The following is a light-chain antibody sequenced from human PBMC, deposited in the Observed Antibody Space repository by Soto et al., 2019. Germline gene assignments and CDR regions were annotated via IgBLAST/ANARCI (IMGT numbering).Light chain of an antibody. CDR3: QQYGTLPYT. Sequence: EIVLTQSPGTLSLSPGERATLSCRASQSVSTNNLAWYQQRPGQAPRLLVYGASSRATGIPDRFGGSGSGTDFSLTISGLEPEDFAVYFCQQYGTLPYTFGQGTKLEIK. CDR2: GAS. CDR1: QSVSTNN. J-gene: IGKJ2*01. V-gene: IGKV3-20*01.